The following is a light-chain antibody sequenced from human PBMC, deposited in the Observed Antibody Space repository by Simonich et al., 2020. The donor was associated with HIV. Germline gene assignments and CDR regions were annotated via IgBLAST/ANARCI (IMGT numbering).Light chain of an antibody. CDR1: SSDVGGYNY. J-gene: IGLJ3*02. V-gene: IGLV2-14*03. Sequence: QSALTQPPSASGSPGQSVTISCTVTSSDVGGYNYVSWYQQHPGKAPKLMIYDVIKRPAGVSNRFSGSKSGNTASLIISGLQAEDEADYYCSSYTSYSIWVFGGGTNLTVL. CDR3: SSYTSYSIWV. CDR2: DVI.